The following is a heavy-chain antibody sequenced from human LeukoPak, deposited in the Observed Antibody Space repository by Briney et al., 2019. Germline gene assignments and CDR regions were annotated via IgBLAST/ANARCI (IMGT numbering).Heavy chain of an antibody. V-gene: IGHV4-59*08. CDR2: IYLSGSA. D-gene: IGHD3-22*01. CDR1: GGSISSYY. Sequence: PSETLSLTCTVSGGSISSYYWSWIRQPPGKGLEWIGDIYLSGSAYYNSSLKSRVTISVDTSKNQFSLKLSSVTAADTGVYYCARGWHDSSGYYSDHWGQGTLVAVSS. J-gene: IGHJ4*02. CDR3: ARGWHDSSGYYSDH.